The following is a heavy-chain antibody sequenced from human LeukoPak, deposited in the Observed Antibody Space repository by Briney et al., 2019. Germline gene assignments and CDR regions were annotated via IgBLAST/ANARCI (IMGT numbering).Heavy chain of an antibody. CDR1: GGSVSSTTYY. Sequence: PSETLSLTCTVSGGSVSSTTYYWGWIRQPPGGGLEWIASVYYTGSTYCNPSLKSRVTMSVDTSKNQFSLAMTSVTAADTAVYYCARLRKGRYFDDIFDYWGQGTLATVCS. CDR3: ARLRKGRYFDDIFDY. J-gene: IGHJ4*02. CDR2: VYYTGST. D-gene: IGHD3-9*01. V-gene: IGHV4-39*01.